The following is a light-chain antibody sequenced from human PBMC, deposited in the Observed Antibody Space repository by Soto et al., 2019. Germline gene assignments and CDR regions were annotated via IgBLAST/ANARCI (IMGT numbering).Light chain of an antibody. CDR1: SIDVGGYNY. CDR3: TSYTTSSPYVV. Sequence: QSALTQPASVSGSPGQSITISCTGTSIDVGGYNYVSWYQHHPGKAPKLMIYDVTNRPSGVSTRFSGSKSGNTASLTISGLQAEDEADYYCTSYTTSSPYVVFGGGTKLAVL. J-gene: IGLJ2*01. CDR2: DVT. V-gene: IGLV2-14*03.